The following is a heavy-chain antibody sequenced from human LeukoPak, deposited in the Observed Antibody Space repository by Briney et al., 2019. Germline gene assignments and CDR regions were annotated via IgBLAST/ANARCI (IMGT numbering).Heavy chain of an antibody. D-gene: IGHD3-22*01. J-gene: IGHJ4*02. Sequence: AGGSLRLSCAASGFTFSSYGMHWVRQAPGKGLEWVAVISYDGSNKYYADSVKGRFTISRDNSKNTLYLQMNSLRAEDTAVYYCAKDPPGTPISGYGNYFDYWGQGTLVTVSS. CDR3: AKDPPGTPISGYGNYFDY. CDR1: GFTFSSYG. CDR2: ISYDGSNK. V-gene: IGHV3-30*18.